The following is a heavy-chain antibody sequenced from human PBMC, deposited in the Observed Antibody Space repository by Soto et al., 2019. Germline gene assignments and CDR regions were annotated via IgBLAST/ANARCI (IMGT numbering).Heavy chain of an antibody. CDR2: IKTKIEGGTT. V-gene: IGHV3-15*07. Sequence: EEQLVESGGGLVEPGGSLRLSCAASGFIFSNPWINWVRQAPGKGLEWVGRIKTKIEGGTTNYAAPVKGRFTVSGDDSKNTVYLHMNSLRTEDTAVYYCTADIPNISANSGMDVWGQGTTVTVSS. D-gene: IGHD6-25*01. J-gene: IGHJ6*02. CDR3: TADIPNISANSGMDV. CDR1: GFIFSNPW.